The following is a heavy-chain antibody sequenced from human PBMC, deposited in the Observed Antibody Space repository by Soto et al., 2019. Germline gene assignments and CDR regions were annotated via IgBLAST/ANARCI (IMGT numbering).Heavy chain of an antibody. Sequence: PGGSLRLSCAASGFTFNSYALSWVRQAPGKGLEWVSTISGGDTYYADFVKGRFTISRDISKNTLYLQMDGLRVEDTAIYYCAKDRETAWFSGFWGQGALVTVSS. CDR2: ISGGDT. CDR1: GFTFNSYA. D-gene: IGHD3-10*01. J-gene: IGHJ4*02. V-gene: IGHV3-23*01. CDR3: AKDRETAWFSGF.